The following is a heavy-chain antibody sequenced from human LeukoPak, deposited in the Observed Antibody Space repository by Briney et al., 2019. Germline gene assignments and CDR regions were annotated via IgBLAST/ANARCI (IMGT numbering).Heavy chain of an antibody. D-gene: IGHD3-16*01. CDR2: ISNDGSAT. CDR3: AKEAFVTYREDFDY. J-gene: IGHJ4*02. Sequence: GGSLRLSCAASGFTFSSYAMSWVRQAPGKGLEWVAVISNDGSATYYGDSVKGRFTISRDNAKNTMSLQMSSLRAEDTAVYFCAKEAFVTYREDFDYWGQGTLVTVSS. V-gene: IGHV3-30*18. CDR1: GFTFSSYA.